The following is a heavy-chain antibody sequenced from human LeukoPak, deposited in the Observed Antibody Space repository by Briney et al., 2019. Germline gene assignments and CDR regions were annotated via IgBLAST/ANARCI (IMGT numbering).Heavy chain of an antibody. CDR3: ARAWFERSGSYGGFPY. J-gene: IGHJ4*02. CDR2: VSYDGSSK. CDR1: GFTFSTYT. V-gene: IGHV3-30*04. D-gene: IGHD1-26*01. Sequence: GGSLRLSCVASGFTFSTYTMHWVRQPPGRGLEWVAVVSYDGSSKYYADSVKGRFTISRDNSKNTLFLQMNSLRAEDTAVYYCARAWFERSGSYGGFPYWGQGALVTVSS.